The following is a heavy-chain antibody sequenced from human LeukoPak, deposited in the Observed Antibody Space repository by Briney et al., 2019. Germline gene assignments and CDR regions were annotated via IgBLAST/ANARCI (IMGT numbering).Heavy chain of an antibody. CDR2: IGGGGVDT. Sequence: GGSLRLSCAASGFTFSSYAMSWVRQAPGKGLEWVPSIGGGGVDTYYADSVKGRFTISRDNSKNTLYLQMNSLRVEDTAVYYCAKDPPTTGTTFDNWGRGTLVTVSS. J-gene: IGHJ4*02. CDR3: AKDPPTTGTTFDN. D-gene: IGHD1-1*01. CDR1: GFTFSSYA. V-gene: IGHV3-23*01.